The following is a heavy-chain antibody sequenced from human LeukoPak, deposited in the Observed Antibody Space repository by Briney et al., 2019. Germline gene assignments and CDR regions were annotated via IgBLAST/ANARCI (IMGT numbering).Heavy chain of an antibody. J-gene: IGHJ4*02. CDR3: AKDLDY. CDR1: GFGFDDYA. CDR2: ISWNSGSI. V-gene: IGHV3-9*01. Sequence: GGSVILSCAASGFGFDDYAMDWVRQAPGKGLEWVSGISWNSGSIGYADSVKGRFTISRDNAKNSLYLQMNSLRAEDTALYYCAKDLDYWGQGTLVTVSS.